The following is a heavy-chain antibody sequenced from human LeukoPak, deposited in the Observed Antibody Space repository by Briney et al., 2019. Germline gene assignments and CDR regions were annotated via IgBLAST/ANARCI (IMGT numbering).Heavy chain of an antibody. CDR2: ISWDSGNS. V-gene: IGHV3-43*01. CDR1: GFTFKDYA. D-gene: IGHD6-19*01. J-gene: IGHJ1*01. CDR3: AKGPGAAVAKRYIQH. Sequence: GSLRLSCAASGFTFKDYAMHWVRQVPGKGLEWVSLISWDSGNSYYADSVKGRFTISRDNSKSSLSLQINSLRTEDTALYYCAKGPGAAVAKRYIQHWGQGALVTVSS.